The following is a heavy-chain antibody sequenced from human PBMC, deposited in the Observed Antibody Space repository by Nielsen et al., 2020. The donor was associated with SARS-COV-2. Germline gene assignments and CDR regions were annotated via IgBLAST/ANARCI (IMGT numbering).Heavy chain of an antibody. CDR3: AKLPGAESPIDY. CDR2: ISWNSGSI. J-gene: IGHJ4*02. V-gene: IGHV3-9*01. Sequence: LRLSCAASGFTFDDYAMHWVRQAPGKGLEWVSGISWNSGSIGYADSVKGRFTISRDNAKNSLYLQMNSLRAEDTALYYCAKLPGAESPIDYWGQGTLVTVSS. D-gene: IGHD1-26*01. CDR1: GFTFDDYA.